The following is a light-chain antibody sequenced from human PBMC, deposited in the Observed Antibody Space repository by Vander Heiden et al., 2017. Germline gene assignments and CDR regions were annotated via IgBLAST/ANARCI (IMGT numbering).Light chain of an antibody. V-gene: IGKV3-15*01. CDR3: QQYNNWPKT. J-gene: IGKJ2*01. Sequence: EIVMTQSPATLSASPGERATLSCRTSQSVSYNLAWYHQKPGQAPRLLIYGASNRATGIPARFSGSGSGTEFTLTISSLESEDFALYYCQQYNNWPKTFGQGTKLEIK. CDR2: GAS. CDR1: QSVSYN.